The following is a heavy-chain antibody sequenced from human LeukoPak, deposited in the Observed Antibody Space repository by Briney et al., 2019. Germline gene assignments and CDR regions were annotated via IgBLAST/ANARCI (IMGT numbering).Heavy chain of an antibody. CDR3: ARDVGDYSYYSMDV. CDR2: IKQDGSEK. D-gene: IGHD3-16*01. CDR1: GFSFSDYW. J-gene: IGHJ6*03. V-gene: IGHV3-7*01. Sequence: PGGSLRLSCAASGFSFSDYWMSWVRQAPGKGLEWVANIKQDGSEKKYVDSVKGRFTISRDNAKNSLYLQMSSLRADDTAVYFCARDVGDYSYYSMDVWGKGTTVTVSS.